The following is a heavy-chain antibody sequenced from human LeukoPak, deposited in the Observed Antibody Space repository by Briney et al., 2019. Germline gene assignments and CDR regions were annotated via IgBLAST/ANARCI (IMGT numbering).Heavy chain of an antibody. CDR3: AAQRGASLHDFWSTRLFDP. D-gene: IGHD3-3*01. J-gene: IGHJ5*02. CDR1: GFTFPNSA. V-gene: IGHV1-58*02. Sequence: SVKVASNASGFTFPNSAMQWVRQARGQRREWIGWIVLGAGNTVYSHKFHDRVTITRDISTNIAYMELDSLGSEDTAVYYCAAQRGASLHDFWSTRLFDPWGQGTLVTVSS. CDR2: IVLGAGNT.